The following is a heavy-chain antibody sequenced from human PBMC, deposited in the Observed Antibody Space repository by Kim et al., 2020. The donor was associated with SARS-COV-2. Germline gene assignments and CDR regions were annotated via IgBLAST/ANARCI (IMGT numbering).Heavy chain of an antibody. CDR3: ARGTRQRLVRAPYYYYMAV. CDR2: INHSGGT. V-gene: IGHV4-34*01. Sequence: SETLSLTCAVYGGSFSGYYWSWIRQPPGKGLEWIGEINHSGGTNYNPSLKSRVTISVDTSKNQFSLKLSSVTAADTAVYYCARGTRQRLVRAPYYYYMAVGGKGTTATVP. CDR1: GGSFSGYY. D-gene: IGHD6-13*01. J-gene: IGHJ6*03.